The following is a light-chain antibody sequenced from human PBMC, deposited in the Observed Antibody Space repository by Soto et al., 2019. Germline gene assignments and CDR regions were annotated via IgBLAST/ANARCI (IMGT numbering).Light chain of an antibody. CDR1: QDIGHY. J-gene: IGKJ5*01. CDR2: AAS. CDR3: QQYYSYPIT. Sequence: VIWMTQSPSFLSAIRGDRVTISCRMSQDIGHYLAWYRQKPGKAPKLLIYAASTLQSGVPSRFSGSGSGTDFTLTISCLQSEDFATYYCQQYYSYPITFGQGTRLEIK. V-gene: IGKV1D-8*03.